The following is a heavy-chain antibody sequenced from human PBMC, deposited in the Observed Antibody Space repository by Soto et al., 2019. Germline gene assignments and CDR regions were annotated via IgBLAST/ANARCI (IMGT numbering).Heavy chain of an antibody. J-gene: IGHJ4*02. V-gene: IGHV1-18*01. D-gene: IGHD2-8*01. Sequence: ASVKVSCKASGYTFASYGVNWVRQAPGQGLEWMGWIRSYNNSTNYAQKLQGRVTMTTDTSTNTAYMELRSLRSDDTAVYYCARHGNGDDYWGQGTLVTVSS. CDR1: GYTFASYG. CDR3: ARHGNGDDY. CDR2: IRSYNNST.